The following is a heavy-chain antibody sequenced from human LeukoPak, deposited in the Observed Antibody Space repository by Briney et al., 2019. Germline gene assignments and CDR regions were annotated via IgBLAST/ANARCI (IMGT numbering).Heavy chain of an antibody. D-gene: IGHD3-10*01. V-gene: IGHV1-24*01. CDR1: GYTLTELS. CDR2: FDPEDGET. Sequence: ASVKVSCKVSGYTLTELSMHWVRQAPGKGLEWMGGFDPEDGETIYAQKFQGRVTMTEDTSTDTAYMELSSLRSEDTAVYYCARDAAFIYGSGSYFDYWGQGTLVTVSS. J-gene: IGHJ4*02. CDR3: ARDAAFIYGSGSYFDY.